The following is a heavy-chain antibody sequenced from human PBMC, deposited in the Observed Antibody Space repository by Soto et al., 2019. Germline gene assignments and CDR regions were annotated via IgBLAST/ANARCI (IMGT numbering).Heavy chain of an antibody. V-gene: IGHV1-2*02. D-gene: IGHD2-15*01. CDR3: AREGRVDIVVVGGMDV. J-gene: IGHJ6*02. Sequence: ASVKVSCKASGYTFTGYYMHWVRQAPGQGLEWMGWINPNSGGTNYAQKFQGRVTMTRDTSISTAYMELSRLRSDDTAVYYCAREGRVDIVVVGGMDVWGQGTTVIVSS. CDR2: INPNSGGT. CDR1: GYTFTGYY.